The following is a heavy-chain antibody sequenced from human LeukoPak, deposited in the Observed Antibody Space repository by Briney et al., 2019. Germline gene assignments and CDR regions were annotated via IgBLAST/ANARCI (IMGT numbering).Heavy chain of an antibody. J-gene: IGHJ4*02. Sequence: PGGSLRLSCVVSGFTFNRCWMNWVRQPPGKGLEWIGEINHSGSTNYNPSLKSRVTISVDTSKNQFSLKLSSVTAADTAVYYCARALGYSSGWSPKGVTHYFDYWGQGTLVTVSS. D-gene: IGHD6-19*01. CDR1: GFTFNRCW. V-gene: IGHV4-34*01. CDR3: ARALGYSSGWSPKGVTHYFDY. CDR2: INHSGST.